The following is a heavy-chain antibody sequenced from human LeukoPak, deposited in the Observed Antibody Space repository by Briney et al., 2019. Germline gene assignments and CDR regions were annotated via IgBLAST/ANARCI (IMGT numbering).Heavy chain of an antibody. Sequence: GGSLRLSCAASGFTFDDYAMHWVRQAPGKGLEWVSLISGDGGSTYDADSVKGRFTISRDNSKNSLYLQMNSLRTEDTALYYCAKEDTYSSSSGLDYWGQGTLVTVSS. CDR1: GFTFDDYA. D-gene: IGHD6-6*01. J-gene: IGHJ4*02. CDR2: ISGDGGST. V-gene: IGHV3-43*02. CDR3: AKEDTYSSSSGLDY.